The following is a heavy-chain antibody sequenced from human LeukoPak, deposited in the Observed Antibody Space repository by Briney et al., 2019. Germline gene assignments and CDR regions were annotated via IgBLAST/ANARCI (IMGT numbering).Heavy chain of an antibody. CDR3: AKGQGRTYFFDSRGPGCDF. J-gene: IGHJ4*02. V-gene: IGHV3-30*02. Sequence: GGSLRLSCAASGFTFSSYGMHWVRQAPGKGLEWVALIRFDGSNKYYADSVKGRFTISRDNSKNTLYLQMNSLRAEDKAVYYCAKGQGRTYFFDSRGPGCDFWGQGTLVTVSS. D-gene: IGHD3-22*01. CDR2: IRFDGSNK. CDR1: GFTFSSYG.